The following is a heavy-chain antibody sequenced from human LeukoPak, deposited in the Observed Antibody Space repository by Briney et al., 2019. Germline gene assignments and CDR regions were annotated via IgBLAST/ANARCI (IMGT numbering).Heavy chain of an antibody. CDR2: INHSGST. J-gene: IGHJ1*01. Sequence: PSETLSLTCAVYGGSFSGYYWSWIRQPPGKGLEWIGEINHSGSTNYNPSPKSRVTISVDTSENQFSLKLSSVTAADTAVYYCARGLGYCSSTSCRREYFQHWGQGTLVTVSS. CDR1: GGSFSGYY. D-gene: IGHD2-2*01. CDR3: ARGLGYCSSTSCRREYFQH. V-gene: IGHV4-34*01.